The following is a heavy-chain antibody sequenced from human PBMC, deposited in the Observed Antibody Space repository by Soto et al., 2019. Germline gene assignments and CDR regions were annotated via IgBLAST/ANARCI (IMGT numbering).Heavy chain of an antibody. J-gene: IGHJ6*02. V-gene: IGHV1-8*01. D-gene: IGHD6-13*01. CDR3: AREWSAAGHFYGMDV. CDR2: MNTNSDDT. CDR1: GYTFTSYD. Sequence: ASVKVSCKTSGYTFTSYDINWVRQAPGQGLEWVGWMNTNSDDTRSAQKVRGRLTLTRDKSMRAVYMKLSNLRPDDTAVYYCAREWSAAGHFYGMDVWGQGTTVTVSS.